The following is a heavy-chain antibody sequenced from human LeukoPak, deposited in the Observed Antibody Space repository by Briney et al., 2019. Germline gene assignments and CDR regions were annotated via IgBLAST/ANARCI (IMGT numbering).Heavy chain of an antibody. V-gene: IGHV3-74*01. CDR3: ARDADCSSTSCNTDGIDY. J-gene: IGHJ4*02. D-gene: IGHD2-2*01. CDR1: GFTFSSYW. Sequence: KAGGSLRLSCAASGFTFSSYWMPWVRQAPGKGLVWVSRINSDGSSTSYADSVKGRFTISRDNAKNTLYLQMNSLRAEDTAVYYCARDADCSSTSCNTDGIDYWGQGTLVTVSS. CDR2: INSDGSST.